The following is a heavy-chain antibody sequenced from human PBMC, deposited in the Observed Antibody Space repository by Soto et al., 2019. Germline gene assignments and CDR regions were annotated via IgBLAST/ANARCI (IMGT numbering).Heavy chain of an antibody. CDR2: ISGSADST. D-gene: IGHD2-8*01. V-gene: IGHV3-23*01. Sequence: EVQLLESGGGLVQPGGSLRLSCAASGFTFSSFALNWVRQAPGKGLEWVSIISGSADSTFYADSVKGRFTISRDNSKNMLYLQINRLRAEDTAVYSCAKTRGAMIYAISVYGMDVWGQGTTVTVSS. CDR3: AKTRGAMIYAISVYGMDV. J-gene: IGHJ6*02. CDR1: GFTFSSFA.